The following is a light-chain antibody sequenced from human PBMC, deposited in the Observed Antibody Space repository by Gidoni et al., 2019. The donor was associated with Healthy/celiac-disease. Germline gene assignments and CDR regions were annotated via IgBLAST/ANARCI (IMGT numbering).Light chain of an antibody. CDR1: QSISNY. J-gene: IGKJ2*01. CDR2: AAS. V-gene: IGKV1-39*01. Sequence: DIQMTQSPSSLSASVGDRVTITCRASQSISNYLNWYQQKPGKAPKLLIYAASSLQSGVPSRFSGSGSGTDFTLTISSLQPEDFATYHCQQSYSSLHTFXQXTKLEIK. CDR3: QQSYSSLHT.